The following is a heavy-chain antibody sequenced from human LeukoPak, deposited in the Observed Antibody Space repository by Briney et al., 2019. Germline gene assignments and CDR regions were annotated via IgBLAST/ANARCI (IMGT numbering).Heavy chain of an antibody. CDR1: GFTFSGYY. V-gene: IGHV3-11*04. CDR2: ISGSGTIT. Sequence: GRSLRLSCAASGFTFSGYYMALIRQAPGKGLNWVSYISGSGTITYYADSLKGRFTISRDNAKNSLFLQMDSLRAEDTAVYYCVRILEGYSYYMDAWGKGTTVIVSS. CDR3: VRILEGYSYYMDA. J-gene: IGHJ6*03.